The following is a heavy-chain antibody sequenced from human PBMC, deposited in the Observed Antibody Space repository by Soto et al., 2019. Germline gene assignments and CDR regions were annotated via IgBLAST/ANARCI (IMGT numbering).Heavy chain of an antibody. V-gene: IGHV3-23*01. Sequence: PGGSLRLSCAASGFTFSSYAMSWVRQAPGKGLEWVSAISGSGGSTYYADSVKGRFTISRDNSKNTLYLQMNSLRAEDTAVYYCAKDGVVEMATNEIDYWGQGTLVTVSS. D-gene: IGHD5-12*01. CDR3: AKDGVVEMATNEIDY. CDR2: ISGSGGST. J-gene: IGHJ4*02. CDR1: GFTFSSYA.